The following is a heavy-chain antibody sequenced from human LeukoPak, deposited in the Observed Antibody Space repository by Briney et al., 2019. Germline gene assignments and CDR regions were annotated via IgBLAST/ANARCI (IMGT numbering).Heavy chain of an antibody. CDR3: AGSHWGHGDY. Sequence: VKVSXXASGYTFTXYDINWVRQATGQGLEWMGWMNPNSGNTGYAQKFQGRVTMTRNTSISTAYMELSSLRSEDTAVYYCAGSHWGHGDYWGQGTLVTVSS. CDR2: MNPNSGNT. CDR1: GYTFTXYD. J-gene: IGHJ4*02. D-gene: IGHD3-16*01. V-gene: IGHV1-8*01.